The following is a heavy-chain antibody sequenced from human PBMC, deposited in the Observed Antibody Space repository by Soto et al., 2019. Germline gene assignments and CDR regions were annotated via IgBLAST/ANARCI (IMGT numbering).Heavy chain of an antibody. CDR3: AKGGPYYYYGMDV. V-gene: IGHV3-7*03. CDR2: INQDGSEK. CDR1: EFTFNNFW. D-gene: IGHD2-15*01. Sequence: GGSLRLSCAASEFTFNNFWMTWVRQAPGKGLECVANINQDGSEKYYVNSVKGRFTISRDNAKNSLYLQMNSLRAEDTTIYYCAKGGPYYYYGMDVWGQGTTVTVSS. J-gene: IGHJ6*02.